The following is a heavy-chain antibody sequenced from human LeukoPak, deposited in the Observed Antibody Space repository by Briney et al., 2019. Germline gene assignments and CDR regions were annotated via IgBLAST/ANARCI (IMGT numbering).Heavy chain of an antibody. CDR2: ITYTATT. CDR1: GASVNSRDSY. V-gene: IGHV4-39*07. J-gene: IGHJ4*02. D-gene: IGHD2-2*01. Sequence: SETLSLTCSVSGASVNSRDSYWAWVRQSPGKGLEWIGTITYTATTYSNPSLKSRFTLSLETSKDQFSLNLNSVSAADTAVYYCVRHKVPAARTHLDLWGQGTLVIVSS. CDR3: VRHKVPAARTHLDL.